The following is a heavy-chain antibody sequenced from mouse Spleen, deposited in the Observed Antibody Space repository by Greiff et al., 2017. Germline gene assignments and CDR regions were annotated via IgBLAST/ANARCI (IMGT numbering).Heavy chain of an antibody. V-gene: IGHV2-2*01. CDR2: IWSGGST. Sequence: VHLVESGPGLVQPSQSLSITCTVSGFSLTSYGVHWVRQSPGKGLEWMGVIWSGGSTDYNAAFISRLSISKDNSKSQVFFKMNSLQADDTAIYYCAKGGYDAWFAYWGQGTLVTVSA. J-gene: IGHJ3*01. CDR3: AKGGYDAWFAY. D-gene: IGHD2-2*01. CDR1: GFSLTSYG.